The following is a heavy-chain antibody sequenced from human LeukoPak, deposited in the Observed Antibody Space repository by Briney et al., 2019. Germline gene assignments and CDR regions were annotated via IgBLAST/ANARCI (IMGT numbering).Heavy chain of an antibody. CDR1: GVSITSYY. CDR2: IYTSGST. V-gene: IGHV4-4*09. Sequence: SETLSLTCTVSGVSITSYYWSWIRQPPGKGLEWIGYIYTSGSTNYNPSLKSRVTISIDTSKNQFSLKLSSVTAADTAVYFCARGRGYSYGPPYYYMDVWGKGTTVTVSS. CDR3: ARGRGYSYGPPYYYMDV. D-gene: IGHD5-18*01. J-gene: IGHJ6*03.